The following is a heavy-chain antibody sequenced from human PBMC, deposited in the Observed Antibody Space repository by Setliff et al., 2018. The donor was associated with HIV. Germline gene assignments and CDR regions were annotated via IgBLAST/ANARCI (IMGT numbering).Heavy chain of an antibody. CDR1: GGSISSGSYY. CDR2: IYTSGST. CDR3: ARAPGAYYYDSSGYPIGIRFDY. D-gene: IGHD3-22*01. V-gene: IGHV4-61*09. Sequence: KASETLSLTCTVSGGSISSGSYYWSWMRQPAGKGLEWIGHIYTSGSTNYNPSLKSRVTISVDTSKNQFSLKLSSVTAADTAVYYWARAPGAYYYDSSGYPIGIRFDYWGQGTLVTVSS. J-gene: IGHJ4*02.